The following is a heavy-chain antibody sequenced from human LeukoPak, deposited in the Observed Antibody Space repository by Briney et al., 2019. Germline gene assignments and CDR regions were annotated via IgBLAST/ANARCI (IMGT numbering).Heavy chain of an antibody. V-gene: IGHV5-51*01. J-gene: IGHJ3*02. CDR2: IYPGGSDT. D-gene: IGHD3-22*01. CDR1: GYSFSNSW. Sequence: KTGESLQISCKGSGYSFSNSWIGWARQLSGKGLEWMGIIYPGGSDTRYSPSFQGQVTISADKSISTAYLQWSSLKASDTAMYYCARQYYDSSGYFRGNGFDIWGQGTMVTVSS. CDR3: ARQYYDSSGYFRGNGFDI.